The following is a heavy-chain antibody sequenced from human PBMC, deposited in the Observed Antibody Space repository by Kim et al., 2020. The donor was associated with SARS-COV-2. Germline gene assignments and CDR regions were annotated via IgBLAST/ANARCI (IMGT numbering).Heavy chain of an antibody. J-gene: IGHJ6*02. CDR3: AVLRFLAWDPGATAYYGMDV. V-gene: IGHV3-21*01. CDR2: ISSSSSYI. D-gene: IGHD3-3*01. CDR1: GFTFSSYS. Sequence: GGSLRLSCAASGFTFSSYSMNWVRQAPGKGLEWVSAISSSSSYIYYADSVKGRFTISRDNSKNSLYLQMNSLRAEDTAVYYCAVLRFLAWDPGATAYYGMDVWGQGTTVTVSS.